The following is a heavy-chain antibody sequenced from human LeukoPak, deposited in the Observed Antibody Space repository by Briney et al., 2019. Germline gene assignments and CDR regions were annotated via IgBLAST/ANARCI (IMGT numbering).Heavy chain of an antibody. CDR3: ARDVSITIFGVVILAYFDY. V-gene: IGHV1-2*02. CDR2: INPNSGGT. D-gene: IGHD3-3*01. Sequence: ASVNVSCKASGYTFTGYYMHWVRQAPGQGLEWMGWINPNSGGTNYAQKFQGRVTMTRDTSISTAYMELSRLRSDDTAVYYCARDVSITIFGVVILAYFDYWGQGTLVTVSS. CDR1: GYTFTGYY. J-gene: IGHJ4*02.